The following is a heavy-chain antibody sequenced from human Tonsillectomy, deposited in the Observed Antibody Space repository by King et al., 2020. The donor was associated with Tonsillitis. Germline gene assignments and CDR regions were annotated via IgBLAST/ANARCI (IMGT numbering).Heavy chain of an antibody. CDR2: ISSSSSYI. V-gene: IGHV3-21*01. D-gene: IGHD3-10*01. Sequence: VQLVESGGGLVKPGGSLRLSCAASGFTFSSYSMNWVRQAPGKGLEWVSSISSSSSYIYYADSVKGRFTISRDNAKNSLYLQMNSLRAEDTAVYYCARDRGTMVPGVPPFFAYWGQGTLVTVSS. CDR3: ARDRGTMVPGVPPFFAY. CDR1: GFTFSSYS. J-gene: IGHJ4*02.